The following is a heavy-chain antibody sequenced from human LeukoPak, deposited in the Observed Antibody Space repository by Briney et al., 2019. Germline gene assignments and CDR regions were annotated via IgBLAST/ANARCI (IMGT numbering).Heavy chain of an antibody. J-gene: IGHJ4*02. CDR3: ARGYYDSRGDY. CDR1: GGSFSGYY. Sequence: PSETLSLTCAVYGGSFSGYYWSWLRQPPGKGREWIGEINHGGSTNYNPSLKSRVTISVYTSKNQFSLKLSSVPAADTAVYYCARGYYDSRGDYWGQGTLVTVSS. CDR2: INHGGST. D-gene: IGHD3-22*01. V-gene: IGHV4-34*01.